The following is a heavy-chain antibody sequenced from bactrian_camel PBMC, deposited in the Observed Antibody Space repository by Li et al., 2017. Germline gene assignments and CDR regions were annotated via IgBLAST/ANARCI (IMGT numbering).Heavy chain of an antibody. Sequence: HVQLVESGGGSVQAGGSLVLTCAASGRLYDNWCVGWFRQGPGKEREKVATIHTDGTTSYADFVKGRFTISKDNAKNTLYLHMNSLRPEDTAMYYCALDPGASHCNGDGWTARTLGIFWGQQGTQVTVS. V-gene: IGHV3S55*01. D-gene: IGHD1*01. J-gene: IGHJ4*01. CDR1: GRLYDNWC. CDR2: IHTDGTT.